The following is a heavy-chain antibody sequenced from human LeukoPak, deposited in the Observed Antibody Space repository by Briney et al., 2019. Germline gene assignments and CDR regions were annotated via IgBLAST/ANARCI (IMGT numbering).Heavy chain of an antibody. CDR1: GFTFSNYA. J-gene: IGHJ6*02. V-gene: IGHV3-23*01. Sequence: GGSLRLSCAASGFTFSNYAMTWVRQAPGKGLEWVSAISGRGDSTFYADSVRGRFTISRDNSKNSLSLQMNSLRAEDTAIYYCARESGTYSYGMDVWGQGTTVIVSS. D-gene: IGHD1-26*01. CDR2: ISGRGDST. CDR3: ARESGTYSYGMDV.